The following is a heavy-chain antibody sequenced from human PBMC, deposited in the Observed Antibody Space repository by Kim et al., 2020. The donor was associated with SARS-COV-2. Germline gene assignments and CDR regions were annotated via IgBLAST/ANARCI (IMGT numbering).Heavy chain of an antibody. V-gene: IGHV5-51*01. Sequence: YSPSFKGQVTISADKSISTAYLQWSSLKASDTAMYYCARSSSSWAWWFDPWGQGTLVTVSS. J-gene: IGHJ5*02. D-gene: IGHD6-13*01. CDR3: ARSSSSWAWWFDP.